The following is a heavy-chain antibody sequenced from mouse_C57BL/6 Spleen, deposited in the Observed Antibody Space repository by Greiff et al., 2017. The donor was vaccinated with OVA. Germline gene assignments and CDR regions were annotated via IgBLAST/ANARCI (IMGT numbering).Heavy chain of an antibody. CDR1: GFNIKDYY. J-gene: IGHJ3*01. CDR3: AAQDDWSKLFGD. Sequence: EVQLQESGAELVKPGASVKLSCTASGFNIKDYYMHWVKQRTEQGLEWIGRIDPEDGETKYAPKFQGQATITADTSSNTAYLQLSSLTSEDAAVYYWAAQDDWSKLFGDWGQGTLVTVAA. CDR2: IDPEDGET. D-gene: IGHD2-12*01. V-gene: IGHV14-2*01.